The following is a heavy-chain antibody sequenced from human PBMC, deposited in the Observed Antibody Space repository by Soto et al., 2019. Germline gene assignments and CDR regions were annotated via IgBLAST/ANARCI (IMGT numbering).Heavy chain of an antibody. CDR2: IYPGDSDT. V-gene: IGHV5-51*01. D-gene: IGHD1-1*01. CDR1: GYSFTSYW. Sequence: GESLKISCKGSGYSFTSYWIGWVRQMPGKGLEWMGIIYPGDSDTRYSPSFQGQVTISADKSISTAYLQWSSLKASDTAMYYCERHGIGGGSMGFNDDFGLDGWGQWTRAPVFS. J-gene: IGHJ6*02. CDR3: ERHGIGGGSMGFNDDFGLDG.